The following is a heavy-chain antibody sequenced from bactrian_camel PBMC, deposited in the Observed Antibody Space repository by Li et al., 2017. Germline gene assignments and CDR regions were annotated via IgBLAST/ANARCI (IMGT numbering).Heavy chain of an antibody. J-gene: IGHJ4*01. CDR3: YAEGGP. CDR1: ESDFSANL. Sequence: VQLVESGGGLVQPGGSLRLSCAADESDFSANLMSWVRQAPGKEVEWVSSIRNDGTPYVAASVKDRFSTSRDIAKKTMYLQMNNLKVEDTGLYLCYAEGGPRGQGTQVTV. V-gene: IGHV3S10*01. CDR2: IRNDGTP.